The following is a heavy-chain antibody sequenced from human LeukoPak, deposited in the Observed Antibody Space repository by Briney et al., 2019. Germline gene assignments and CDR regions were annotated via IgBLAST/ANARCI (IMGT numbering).Heavy chain of an antibody. CDR1: GGSFSGFY. J-gene: IGHJ5*02. D-gene: IGHD2-15*01. CDR2: IYYSGST. V-gene: IGHV4-59*08. CDR3: ARHLPSSYCSGGSCFLHWFDP. Sequence: SETLSLTCAVYGGSFSGFYWSWIRQPPGKGLEWIGYIYYSGSTNYNPSLKSRVTISVDTSKNQFSLKLSSVTAADTAVYYCARHLPSSYCSGGSCFLHWFDPWGQGTLVTVSS.